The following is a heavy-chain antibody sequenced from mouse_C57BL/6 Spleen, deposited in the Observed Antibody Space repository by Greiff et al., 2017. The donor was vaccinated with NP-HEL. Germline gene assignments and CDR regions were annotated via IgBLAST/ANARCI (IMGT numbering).Heavy chain of an antibody. D-gene: IGHD1-1*01. Sequence: QVQLQQSGPGLVQPSQSLSITCTVSGFSLTSYGVHWVRQSPGKGLEWLGVIWRGGSTDYNAAFMSRLSITKDNSKSQVFFKMNSLQADDTAIYYCAKEPDYYGSSYGYAMDYWGQGTSVTVSS. CDR1: GFSLTSYG. J-gene: IGHJ4*01. V-gene: IGHV2-5*01. CDR3: AKEPDYYGSSYGYAMDY. CDR2: IWRGGST.